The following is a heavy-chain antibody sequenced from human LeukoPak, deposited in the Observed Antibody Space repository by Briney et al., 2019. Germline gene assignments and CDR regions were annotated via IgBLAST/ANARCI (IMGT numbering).Heavy chain of an antibody. Sequence: PGGSLRLSCAASGFTFSSYWMNWARQAPGKGLEWVDSINHNGNVNYYVDSVKGRFTISRDDAKNSLYLQMSNLRAEDTAVYLCARGGGLDVWGQGATVTVSS. V-gene: IGHV3-7*03. CDR1: GFTFSSYW. CDR3: ARGGGLDV. J-gene: IGHJ6*02. D-gene: IGHD3-16*01. CDR2: INHNGNVN.